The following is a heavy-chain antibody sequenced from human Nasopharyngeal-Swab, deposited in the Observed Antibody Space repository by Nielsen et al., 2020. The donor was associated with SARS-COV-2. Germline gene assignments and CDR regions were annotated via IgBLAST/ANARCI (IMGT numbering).Heavy chain of an antibody. CDR2: INHSGST. CDR3: ARVSTGYYYMDV. CDR1: GVSFSGYY. D-gene: IGHD1-14*01. J-gene: IGHJ6*03. V-gene: IGHV4-34*01. Sequence: SETLSLTCAVYGVSFSGYYWSWIRQPPGKGLEWIGEINHSGSTNYNPSLKSRVIISVDTSKNQFSLKLSSVTAADTAVYYCARVSTGYYYMDVWGKGTTVTVSS.